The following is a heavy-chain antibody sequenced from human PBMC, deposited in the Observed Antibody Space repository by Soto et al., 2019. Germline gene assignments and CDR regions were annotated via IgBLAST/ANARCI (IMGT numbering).Heavy chain of an antibody. D-gene: IGHD2-15*01. V-gene: IGHV1-69*02. CDR3: ATRVRGSGYCSGGSCYALDYFAY. Sequence: VSFTASWGTFLSDTSTSVRQAQGQGLEWMGRIIPILGIANYAQKFQGRVTITADKSTSTAYMELSSLRSEDTAVYYCATRVRGSGYCSGGSCYALDYFAYWGQGTLVTVSS. CDR2: IIPILGIA. J-gene: IGHJ4*02. CDR1: WGTFLSDT.